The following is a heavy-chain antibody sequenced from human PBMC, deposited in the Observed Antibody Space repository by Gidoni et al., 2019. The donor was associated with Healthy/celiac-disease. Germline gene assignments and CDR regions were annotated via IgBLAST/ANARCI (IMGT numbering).Heavy chain of an antibody. V-gene: IGHV1-2*04. CDR3: ARAAGSGYDYYMDV. Sequence: QVQLVQSGAEVKKPGASVMVSCKASGYTFTGYYMHWVRQAPGQGLEWMGWINPNSGGTNYAQKFQGWVTMTRETSISTAYMELSRLRADDTAVYYCARAAGSGYDYYMDVWGKGTTVTVSS. D-gene: IGHD3-10*01. J-gene: IGHJ6*03. CDR1: GYTFTGYY. CDR2: INPNSGGT.